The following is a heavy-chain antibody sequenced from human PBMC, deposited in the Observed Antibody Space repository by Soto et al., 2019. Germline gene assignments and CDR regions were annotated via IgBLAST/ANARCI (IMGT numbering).Heavy chain of an antibody. J-gene: IGHJ4*02. V-gene: IGHV3-48*01. CDR3: APHSGYYDY. CDR1: GFTFSSYS. D-gene: IGHD3-22*01. CDR2: ISSSSSTI. Sequence: GSLRLSCAASGFTFSSYSMNWVRQAPGKGLEWVSYISSSSSTIYYAGSVKGRFTISRDNAKNSLYLQMNSLRAEDTAVYYCAPHSGYYDYWGQGTLVTVSS.